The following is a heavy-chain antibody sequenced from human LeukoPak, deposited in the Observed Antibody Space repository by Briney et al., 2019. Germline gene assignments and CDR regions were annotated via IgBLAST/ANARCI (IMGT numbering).Heavy chain of an antibody. CDR2: INHSGST. V-gene: IGHV4-34*01. J-gene: IGHJ4*02. Sequence: SETLSLTCAVYGGSFSGYYWSWIRQPPGKGLEWIGEINHSGSTNYNPSLKSRVTISVDTSKNQFSLKLSSVTAADTAVYYWARERGYSGYSFDYWGQGTLVTVSS. CDR1: GGSFSGYY. CDR3: ARERGYSGYSFDY. D-gene: IGHD5-12*01.